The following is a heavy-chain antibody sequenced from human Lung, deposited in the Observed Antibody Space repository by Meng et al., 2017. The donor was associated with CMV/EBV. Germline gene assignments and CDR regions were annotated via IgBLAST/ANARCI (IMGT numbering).Heavy chain of an antibody. D-gene: IGHD2-2*03. Sequence: GGSLRLXCAASGFTFSIYWMSWVRQAPGKGLEWVANIKEDGTENNYADSVKGRFTISRDNAKNSLYLQMNSLRAEDTAVYYCARDQPGGYCSDFCYYGMDVCGQGPTVPFSS. J-gene: IGHJ6*01. V-gene: IGHV3-7*01. CDR2: IKEDGTEN. CDR1: GFTFSIYW. CDR3: ARDQPGGYCSDFCYYGMDV.